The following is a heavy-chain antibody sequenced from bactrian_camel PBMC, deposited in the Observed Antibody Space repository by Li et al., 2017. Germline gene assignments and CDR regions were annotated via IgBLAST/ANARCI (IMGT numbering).Heavy chain of an antibody. J-gene: IGHJ4*01. CDR1: GFTASNWP. D-gene: IGHD5*01. V-gene: IGHV3S40*01. CDR3: VAEPDGLGQNF. Sequence: VQLVESGGGLVQPGGSLTLSCAISGFTASNWPMSWVRQAPGKGLEWVSGINSGGSSAYYVASVKGRFTISRDNVKNTLYLQMNSLKTEDTGVYFCVAEPDGLGQNFWGQGTQVTVS. CDR2: INSGGSSA.